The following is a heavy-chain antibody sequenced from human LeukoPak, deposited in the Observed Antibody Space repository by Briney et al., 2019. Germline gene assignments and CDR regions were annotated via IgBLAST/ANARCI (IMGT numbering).Heavy chain of an antibody. CDR1: VYTFTGYY. D-gene: IGHD2-15*01. CDR2: INPNSDFT. V-gene: IGHV1-2*02. CDR3: ARAISGGSPITASDY. J-gene: IGHJ4*02. Sequence: GASVKVSCKASVYTFTGYYMHWVRQAPGQGLEWMGWINPNSDFTNFAQNFQGRVTMTSDTSISTAYMELSRLRSDDTAVYYCARAISGGSPITASDYWGQGTLVTVSS.